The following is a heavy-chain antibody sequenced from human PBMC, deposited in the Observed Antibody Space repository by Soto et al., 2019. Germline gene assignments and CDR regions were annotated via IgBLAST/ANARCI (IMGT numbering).Heavy chain of an antibody. CDR3: ARSMGWRYCTNGVCYTGQYYFDY. D-gene: IGHD2-8*01. J-gene: IGHJ4*02. CDR2: INHSGST. V-gene: IGHV4-34*01. CDR1: GGSFSGYY. Sequence: SETLSLTCAVYGGSFSGYYWSWIRQPPGKGLEWIGEINHSGSTNYNPSLKSRVTISVDTSKNQFSLKLSSVTAADTAVYYCARSMGWRYCTNGVCYTGQYYFDYWGQGTLVTVSS.